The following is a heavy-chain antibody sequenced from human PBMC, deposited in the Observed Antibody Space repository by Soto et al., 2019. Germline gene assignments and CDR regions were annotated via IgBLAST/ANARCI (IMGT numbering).Heavy chain of an antibody. J-gene: IGHJ4*02. Sequence: SETLSLTCTVSGGSISSSSYYWGWIRQPPGKGLEWIGSIYYSGSTYYNPSLKSRVTISVDTSKNQFSLKLSSVTAADTAVYYCARGYYSNGIDYWGQGTLVTVSS. CDR3: ARGYYSNGIDY. D-gene: IGHD3-22*01. V-gene: IGHV4-39*01. CDR1: GGSISSSSYY. CDR2: IYYSGST.